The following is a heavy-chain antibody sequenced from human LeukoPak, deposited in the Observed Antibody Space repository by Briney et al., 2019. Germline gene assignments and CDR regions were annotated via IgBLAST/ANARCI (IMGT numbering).Heavy chain of an antibody. CDR2: ISYSGSA. J-gene: IGHJ6*02. CDR3: ARRPRRENRKYCNAMYI. CDR1: GDSISTNNYN. Sequence: SETLSLTCTASGDSISTNNYNWGWIRQPPGKGLEWIGSISYSGSAYYNPSLKSRVTVSVDPSQNQFSLKLTSVTAADTAGYYCARRPRRENRKYCNAMYIWGQGNTFTVS. V-gene: IGHV4-39*01. D-gene: IGHD1-14*01.